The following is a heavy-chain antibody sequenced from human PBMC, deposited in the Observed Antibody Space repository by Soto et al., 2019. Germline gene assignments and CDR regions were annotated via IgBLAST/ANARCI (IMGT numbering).Heavy chain of an antibody. J-gene: IGHJ6*02. D-gene: IGHD5-12*01. CDR2: IYYSGST. CDR3: ARRQWLRKVYGMDV. CDR1: GGSISSYY. V-gene: IGHV4-59*01. Sequence: QVQLQESGPGLVKPSETLSLTCTVSGGSISSYYWSWIRQPPGKGLEWIGYIYYSGSTNYNPSLMSRVPISVATAKTQFSLELSSVTAADTAVYYCARRQWLRKVYGMDVWGQGTTVTVSS.